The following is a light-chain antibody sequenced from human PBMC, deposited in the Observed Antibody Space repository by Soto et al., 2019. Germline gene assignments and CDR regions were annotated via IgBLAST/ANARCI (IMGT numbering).Light chain of an antibody. CDR1: SSNIGINT. V-gene: IGLV1-44*01. Sequence: QSVLTQPPSASGTPGQRVTFSCSGSSSNIGINTVNCYQQLPGTAPPLLISDNHRRPSGVPDRFSGSKSGTSASLAISGLQSEDEATYFCAAWDVSVKAFVCGTGTKVTVL. CDR2: DNH. J-gene: IGLJ1*01. CDR3: AAWDVSVKAFV.